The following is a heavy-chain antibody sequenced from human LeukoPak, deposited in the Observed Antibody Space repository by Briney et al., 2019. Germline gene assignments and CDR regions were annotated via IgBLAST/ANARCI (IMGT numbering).Heavy chain of an antibody. V-gene: IGHV1-2*02. CDR3: ARVVSSGWPYYYYYGMDV. D-gene: IGHD6-19*01. J-gene: IGHJ6*02. Sequence: ASVKVSCKASGYTFTCYYMHWVRQAPGQGLEWMGWINPNSGGTNYAQKFQGRVTMTRDTSISTAYMELSRLRSDDTAVYYCARVVSSGWPYYYYYGMDVWGQGTTVTVSS. CDR2: INPNSGGT. CDR1: GYTFTCYY.